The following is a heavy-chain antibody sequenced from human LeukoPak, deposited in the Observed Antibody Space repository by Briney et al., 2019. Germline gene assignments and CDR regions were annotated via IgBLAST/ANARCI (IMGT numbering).Heavy chain of an antibody. CDR1: GFTVSSNY. V-gene: IGHV3-53*01. CDR3: ARGYYYDSGGYYPYFDY. J-gene: IGHJ4*02. D-gene: IGHD3-22*01. CDR2: IYSGGST. Sequence: GGSLRLSCAASGFTVSSNYMSWVRQAPGKGLERVSVIYSGGSTYYADSVKGRFTISRDNSKNTLYLQMNSLRAEDTAVYYCARGYYYDSGGYYPYFDYWGQGTLVTVSS.